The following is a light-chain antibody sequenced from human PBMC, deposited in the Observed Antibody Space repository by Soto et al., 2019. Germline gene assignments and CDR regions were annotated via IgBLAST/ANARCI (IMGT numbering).Light chain of an antibody. Sequence: QSVLTQPPSASGTPGQRVTISCSGSSSNIGSNYVFWYQHHPGTAPKLLIYRNNQRPSGVPDRFSGSKSGTSASLAISGLRSEDETDYYCAAWDDSLSGVVFGGGTKLTVL. CDR3: AAWDDSLSGVV. CDR2: RNN. V-gene: IGLV1-47*01. J-gene: IGLJ2*01. CDR1: SSNIGSNY.